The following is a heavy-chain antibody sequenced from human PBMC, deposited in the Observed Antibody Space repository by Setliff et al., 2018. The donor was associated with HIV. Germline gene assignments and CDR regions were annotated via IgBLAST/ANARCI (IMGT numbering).Heavy chain of an antibody. D-gene: IGHD6-19*01. CDR2: IYYSGST. CDR1: GGSISSSSSY. J-gene: IGHJ4*02. CDR3: ARSISSGWYYGYFDY. Sequence: SETLSLTCTVSGGSISSSSSYWGWIRQSPGKGLEWIGYIYYSGSTFYNPSLKSRVSISVDTAKNQFSLKLSSVTAADTAVYYCARSISSGWYYGYFDYWGQGTLVTVSS. V-gene: IGHV4-39*07.